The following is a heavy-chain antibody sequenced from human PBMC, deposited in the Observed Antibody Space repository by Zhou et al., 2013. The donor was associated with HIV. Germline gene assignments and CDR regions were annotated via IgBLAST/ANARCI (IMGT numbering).Heavy chain of an antibody. CDR1: GGTFSSNG. CDR3: ARDPLRYGFSGSAGYFDS. Sequence: QVQLVQSGAEVKKPGSSVKVSCKASGGTFSSNGFNWIRQAPGHGLEWMGGIVPTFGTANYAQKFRGRVTITADESTTTAYMELSSLRSDDTAIYYCARDPLRYGFSGSAGYFDSWDREPWSVSPQ. CDR2: IVPTFGTA. D-gene: IGHD5-12*01. V-gene: IGHV1-69*12. J-gene: IGHJ4*02.